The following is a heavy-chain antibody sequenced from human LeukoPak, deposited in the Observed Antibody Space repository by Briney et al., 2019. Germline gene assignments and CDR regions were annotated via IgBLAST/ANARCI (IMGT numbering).Heavy chain of an antibody. CDR2: IKYSGST. CDR3: ARESVVVAAAKTPYYYYYMDV. J-gene: IGHJ6*03. CDR1: GGSFSGYY. V-gene: IGHV4-34*01. D-gene: IGHD2-15*01. Sequence: PSETLSLTCAVYGGSFSGYYWTWIRQPPGKGLEWIGEIKYSGSTNHNPSLKSRVTISVDTSNNQFSLKLTSVTAADTAVYYCARESVVVAAAKTPYYYYYMDVWGKGTTVTVSS.